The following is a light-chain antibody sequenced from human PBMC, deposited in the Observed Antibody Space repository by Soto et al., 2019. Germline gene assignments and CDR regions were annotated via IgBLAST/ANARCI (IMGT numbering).Light chain of an antibody. CDR3: QSYDSSLSAYV. CDR2: GHT. Sequence: QSVLTQPPSVSGAPGQRVTISCTGSSSNIGANYDVHWYQQLPGTAPKLLIYGHTNRPSGVPDRFSGSKSGTSASLAITGLQAEDEADYYCQSYDSSLSAYVFGTGTKLTVL. J-gene: IGLJ1*01. CDR1: SSNIGANYD. V-gene: IGLV1-40*01.